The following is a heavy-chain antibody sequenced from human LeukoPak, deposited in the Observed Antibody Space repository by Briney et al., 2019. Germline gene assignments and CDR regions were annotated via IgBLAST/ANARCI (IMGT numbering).Heavy chain of an antibody. D-gene: IGHD1-1*01. V-gene: IGHV3-33*06. CDR3: AKVVQYTASTGTGLDY. CDR1: AFTFSNYG. CDR2: IWYDGSYK. Sequence: GRSLRLACVASAFTFSNYGMHWVRQAPGKGLDWVAVIWYDGSYKYYADSVKGRFTISRENPKNTLYLQMDSLRAEDTGIYYCAKVVQYTASTGTGLDYWGQGTLVTVSS. J-gene: IGHJ4*02.